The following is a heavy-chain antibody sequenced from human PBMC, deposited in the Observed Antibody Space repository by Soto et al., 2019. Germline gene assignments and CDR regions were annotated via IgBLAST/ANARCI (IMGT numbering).Heavy chain of an antibody. D-gene: IGHD1-1*01. CDR3: STEGAKTTWNFDY. Sequence: EVPLLESGGDLVQPGGSLRLSCVGSGFTFGSCGMNWVRPAPGKGLEWDAGVSPHGADNYYAESVRGRFIISRDDSRNTVSLDMNSLRGDDSAVYYCSTEGAKTTWNFDYWGQGTVVTVSS. J-gene: IGHJ4*02. CDR2: VSPHGADN. V-gene: IGHV3-23*01. CDR1: GFTFGSCG.